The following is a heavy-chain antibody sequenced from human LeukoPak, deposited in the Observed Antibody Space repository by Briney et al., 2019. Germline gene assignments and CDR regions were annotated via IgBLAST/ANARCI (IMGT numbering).Heavy chain of an antibody. CDR1: GFTFSSYA. V-gene: IGHV3-23*01. CDR2: ISGSGGSK. Sequence: GGSLRLSRAASGFTFSSYAMNWVRQAPGKGLEWVSTISGSGGSKHYADSVEGRFTISSDNSKNTVYLQMNSLRAEDTAIYYCAKLTSASGAYGVDVWGQGTTVTVSS. J-gene: IGHJ6*02. D-gene: IGHD3-10*01. CDR3: AKLTSASGAYGVDV.